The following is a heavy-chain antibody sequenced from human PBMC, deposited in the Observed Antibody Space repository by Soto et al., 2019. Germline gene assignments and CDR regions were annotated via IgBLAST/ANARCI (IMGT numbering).Heavy chain of an antibody. CDR2: IIPIFGTA. CDR3: AGSYGGNSKLY. CDR1: GCTFSSYA. D-gene: IGHD4-17*01. V-gene: IGHV1-69*13. Sequence: SVKVSCKASGCTFSSYAISWVRQAPGQGLEWMGGIIPIFGTANYAQKFQGRVTITADESTSTAYMELSSLRSEDTAVYYCAGSYGGNSKLYWGQGTLVNVSS. J-gene: IGHJ4*02.